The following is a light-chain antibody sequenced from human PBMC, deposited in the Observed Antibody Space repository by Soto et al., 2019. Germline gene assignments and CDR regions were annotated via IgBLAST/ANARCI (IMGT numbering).Light chain of an antibody. CDR3: QQYDTSPRT. Sequence: EIVLTQSPGTLSLSPGERATLSCRASQSVSSSYLAWYQQKPGQAPRLLIYGASSRDASIPDRFSGSGSGTDFTLTISGLEPEDVAVYYCQQYDTSPRTFGQGTKVEVK. J-gene: IGKJ1*01. CDR1: QSVSSSY. V-gene: IGKV3-20*01. CDR2: GAS.